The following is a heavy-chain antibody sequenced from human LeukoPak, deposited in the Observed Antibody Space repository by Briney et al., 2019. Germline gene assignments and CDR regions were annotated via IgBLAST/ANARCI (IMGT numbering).Heavy chain of an antibody. Sequence: ASVKVSCKASGYTFTSYAMHWVRQAPGQRLEWMGWINAGNGNTKYSQEFQGRVTITRDTSTSTAYMELRSLRSDDTAVYYCARDRPRYDILTGYSSGYWGQGTLVTVSS. J-gene: IGHJ4*02. CDR1: GYTFTSYA. D-gene: IGHD3-9*01. CDR3: ARDRPRYDILTGYSSGY. CDR2: INAGNGNT. V-gene: IGHV1-3*01.